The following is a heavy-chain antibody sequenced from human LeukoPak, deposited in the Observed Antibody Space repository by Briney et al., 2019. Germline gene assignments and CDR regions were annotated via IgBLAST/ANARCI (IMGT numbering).Heavy chain of an antibody. Sequence: GGTLRLSCAASGFTFSFYAMSWVRQAPGKGLEWVSGISGSGGSTYHADAVKGRFTFSRDSSKNTLALQMNSLRVEDTAVYYCTYGDYPLTYWGQGTLVTVSS. CDR3: TYGDYPLTY. CDR2: ISGSGGST. D-gene: IGHD4-17*01. J-gene: IGHJ4*02. CDR1: GFTFSFYA. V-gene: IGHV3-23*01.